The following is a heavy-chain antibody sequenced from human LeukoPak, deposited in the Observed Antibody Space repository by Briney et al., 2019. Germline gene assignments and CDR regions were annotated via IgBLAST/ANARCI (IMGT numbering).Heavy chain of an antibody. CDR1: GFTFDDYG. Sequence: AGGSLRLSCAASGFTFDDYGMSWVRQAPGKGLEWVSGINWNGGSTGYADSVKGRFTISRDNAKNSLYLQMNSLRAEDTALYYCARALRRGGYITEFFQHWGQGTLVTVSS. CDR2: INWNGGST. CDR3: ARALRRGGYITEFFQH. D-gene: IGHD5-24*01. V-gene: IGHV3-20*04. J-gene: IGHJ1*01.